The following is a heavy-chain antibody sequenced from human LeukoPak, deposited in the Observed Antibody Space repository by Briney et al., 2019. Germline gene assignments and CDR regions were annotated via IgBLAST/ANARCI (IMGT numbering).Heavy chain of an antibody. CDR1: GGSISSSGYY. Sequence: PSETLSLTCTVSGGSISSSGYYWGWIRQPPGKGLEWIGSINYSGSTYYNPSLESRVTISVDTSKNQFSLKLSSVTAADTAVYYCARHGSLWDDAFDIWGQGTMVTVSS. J-gene: IGHJ3*02. CDR2: INYSGST. V-gene: IGHV4-39*01. D-gene: IGHD3-16*01. CDR3: ARHGSLWDDAFDI.